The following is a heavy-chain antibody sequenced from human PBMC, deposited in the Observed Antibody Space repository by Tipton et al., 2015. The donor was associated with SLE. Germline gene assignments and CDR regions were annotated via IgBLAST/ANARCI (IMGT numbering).Heavy chain of an antibody. Sequence: GSLRLSCAASGFTFSSYWMHWVRQAPGKGLVWVSRINSDGSSTSYADSVKGRFTISRDNAKNTLYLQMNSLRAEDTAVYYCARSEYSSSGWFAPWGQGTLVTVSS. CDR1: GFTFSSYW. V-gene: IGHV3-74*01. J-gene: IGHJ5*02. D-gene: IGHD6-6*01. CDR3: ARSEYSSSGWFAP. CDR2: INSDGSST.